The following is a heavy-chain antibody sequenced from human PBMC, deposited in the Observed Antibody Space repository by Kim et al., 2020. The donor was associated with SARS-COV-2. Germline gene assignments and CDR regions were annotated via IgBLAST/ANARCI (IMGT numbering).Heavy chain of an antibody. V-gene: IGHV6-1*01. CDR1: GDSVSSNSAA. CDR3: AREVPISSSWYRTFDY. J-gene: IGHJ4*02. D-gene: IGHD6-13*01. CDR2: TYCRSKWYN. Sequence: SQTLSLTCAISGDSVSSNSAAWNWIRQSPSRGLEWLGRTYCRSKWYNDYAVSVKSRITINPDTSKNQFSLQLNSVTPEDTAVYYCAREVPISSSWYRTFDYWGQGTLVTVSS.